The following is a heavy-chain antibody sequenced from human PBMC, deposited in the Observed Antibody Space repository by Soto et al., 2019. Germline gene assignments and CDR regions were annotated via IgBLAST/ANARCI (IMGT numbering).Heavy chain of an antibody. Sequence: ASVKVSCKASGGTFSSYTISWVRQAPGQGLEWMGRIIPILGIANYAQKFQGRVTITADKSTSTAYMELSSLRSEDTAVYYCAKDDDFIAVAGTVPLGFDYWGQGTLVTVSS. CDR1: GGTFSSYT. CDR2: IIPILGIA. J-gene: IGHJ4*02. CDR3: AKDDDFIAVAGTVPLGFDY. V-gene: IGHV1-69*04. D-gene: IGHD6-19*01.